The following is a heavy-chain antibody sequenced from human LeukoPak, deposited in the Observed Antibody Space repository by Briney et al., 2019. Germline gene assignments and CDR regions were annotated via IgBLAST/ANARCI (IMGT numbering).Heavy chain of an antibody. V-gene: IGHV4-30-2*01. J-gene: IGHJ6*03. Sequence: SETLSLTCTVSGGSISSGGYYWSRIRQPPGKGLEWIGYIYHSGSTYYNPSLKSRVTISVDRSKNQFSLKLSSVTAADTAVYYCARDGQQFVPHYYYMDVWGKGTTVTVSS. CDR1: GGSISSGGYY. CDR2: IYHSGST. CDR3: ARDGQQFVPHYYYMDV. D-gene: IGHD6-6*01.